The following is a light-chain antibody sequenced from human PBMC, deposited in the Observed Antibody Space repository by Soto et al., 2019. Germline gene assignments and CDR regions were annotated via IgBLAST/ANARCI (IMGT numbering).Light chain of an antibody. J-gene: IGKJ1*01. CDR2: GAS. Sequence: EIVMTQSPATLSVSPGVRAALSCRASRSVSSNLAWYQQKPGQAPRLLIYGASTRATGFPARFSGSGSGTEFTLTISSLQSEDVAVYYCQQYDKWPRTFGQGTKVDIK. CDR1: RSVSSN. CDR3: QQYDKWPRT. V-gene: IGKV3-15*01.